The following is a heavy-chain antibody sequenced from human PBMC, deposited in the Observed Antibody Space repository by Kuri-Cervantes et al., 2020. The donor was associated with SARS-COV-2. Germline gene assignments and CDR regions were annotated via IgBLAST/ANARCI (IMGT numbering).Heavy chain of an antibody. V-gene: IGHV3-23*01. J-gene: IGHJ3*02. Sequence: GESLKISCAASGFTFTTFAMSWVRQAPGKGLEWVSTINYNAESTYHADSVKGRFTISRDNSQNTLFLQMDNPRAEDTATYYCAKDPWAVVVSGAFDTWGQGTMVTVSS. CDR3: AKDPWAVVVSGAFDT. CDR1: GFTFTTFA. D-gene: IGHD3-22*01. CDR2: INYNAEST.